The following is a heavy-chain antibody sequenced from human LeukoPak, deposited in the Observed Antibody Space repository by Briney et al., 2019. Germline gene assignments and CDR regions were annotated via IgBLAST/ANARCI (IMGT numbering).Heavy chain of an antibody. J-gene: IGHJ6*02. V-gene: IGHV4-59*08. D-gene: IGHD6-6*01. Sequence: MTSETLSLTCTASGGPITNYYWSWIRQPPGKAPEWIGYIYHSGSTHYNPSLQSRVTISVDTSKSQLSLRLSSVTAADTAVYYCARHGTYSSSSYYYDMDVWGQGTTVTVSS. CDR2: IYHSGST. CDR3: ARHGTYSSSSYYYDMDV. CDR1: GGPITNYY.